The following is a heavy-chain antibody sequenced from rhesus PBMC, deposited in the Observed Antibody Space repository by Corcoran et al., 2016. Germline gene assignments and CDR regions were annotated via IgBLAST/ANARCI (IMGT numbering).Heavy chain of an antibody. CDR1: GLTFSSYG. V-gene: IGHV3S5*01. D-gene: IGHD3-28*01. CDR2: ISNGWCST. J-gene: IGHJ6*01. Sequence: EVQLVESGGGLVQPGGSLRLSCAASGLTFSSYGMSWVRPAPWRGLEWVSYISNGWCSTYYPDTVKGRFNISRDNSKNTLSLQMNSLRAEDTAVYYCAKDREWLLHRGGLDSWGQGVVVTVSS. CDR3: AKDREWLLHRGGLDS.